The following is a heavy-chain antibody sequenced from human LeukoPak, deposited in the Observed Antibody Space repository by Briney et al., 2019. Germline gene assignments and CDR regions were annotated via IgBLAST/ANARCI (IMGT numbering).Heavy chain of an antibody. CDR1: GFTFSSYA. Sequence: GGSLRLSCAASGFTFSSYAMSWVRQAPGKGLEWVSGFSATGGNTHYADSVKGRFTISRDNSKNTLYLQMDSLRAEDTALYYCAKDIRTGYPYDAFDIWGQGTMVTVSS. D-gene: IGHD3/OR15-3a*01. CDR3: AKDIRTGYPYDAFDI. V-gene: IGHV3-23*01. CDR2: FSATGGNT. J-gene: IGHJ3*02.